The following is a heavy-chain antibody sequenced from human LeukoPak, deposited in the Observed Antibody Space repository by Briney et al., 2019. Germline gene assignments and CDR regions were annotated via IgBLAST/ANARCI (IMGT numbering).Heavy chain of an antibody. CDR2: IIPIFGTA. V-gene: IGHV1-69*05. CDR3: ARGVGYNFGLYYYYGMDV. J-gene: IGHJ6*02. Sequence: SVKVSCKASGGTFSSYAISWVRQAPGQGLEWMGGIIPIFGTANYAQKFQGRVTITTDESTSTAYMELSSLRSEDTAVYYCARGVGYNFGLYYYYGMDVWGQGTTVTVSS. D-gene: IGHD5-18*01. CDR1: GGTFSSYA.